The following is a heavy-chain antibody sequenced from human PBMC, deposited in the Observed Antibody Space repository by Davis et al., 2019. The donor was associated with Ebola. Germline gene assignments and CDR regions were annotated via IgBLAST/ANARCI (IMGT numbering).Heavy chain of an antibody. CDR1: GFTFSSYG. V-gene: IGHV3-53*01. D-gene: IGHD5-18*01. CDR3: ARGHTAVDY. J-gene: IGHJ4*02. CDR2: IYSGGST. Sequence: PGGSLRLSCAASGFTFSSYGMNWVRQAPGKGLEWVSVIYSGGSTYYADSVKGRFTISRDNSKNTLYLQMNSLRAEDTAVYYCARGHTAVDYWGQGSLVTVSS.